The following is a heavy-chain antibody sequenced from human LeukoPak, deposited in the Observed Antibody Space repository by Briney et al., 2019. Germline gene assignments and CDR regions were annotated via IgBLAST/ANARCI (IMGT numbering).Heavy chain of an antibody. Sequence: GGSLRLSCAASGFTFSRYGMHWVRQAPGKGLEWVAVIWYDGSNKYYANSVKGRFTISRDNSKNTLYLQMNSLRAEDTAVYYCARDLGPAPGIPVGGSGFGYWGQGTLVTVSS. J-gene: IGHJ4*02. CDR1: GFTFSRYG. V-gene: IGHV3-33*01. CDR3: ARDLGPAPGIPVGGSGFGY. D-gene: IGHD6-19*01. CDR2: IWYDGSNK.